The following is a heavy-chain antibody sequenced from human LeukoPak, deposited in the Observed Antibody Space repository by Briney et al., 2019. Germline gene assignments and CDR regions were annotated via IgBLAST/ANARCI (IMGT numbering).Heavy chain of an antibody. CDR2: IYTSGST. J-gene: IGHJ5*02. D-gene: IGHD3-22*01. Sequence: SQTLSLTCTVSGGSISSYYWSWIRQPAGKGLEWIGRIYTSGSTNYNPSLKSRVTISVDTSKNQFSLKLSSVTAADTAVYYCAREPLIYDSSGYYYVWFDPWGQGTLVTVSS. CDR3: AREPLIYDSSGYYYVWFDP. CDR1: GGSISSYY. V-gene: IGHV4-4*07.